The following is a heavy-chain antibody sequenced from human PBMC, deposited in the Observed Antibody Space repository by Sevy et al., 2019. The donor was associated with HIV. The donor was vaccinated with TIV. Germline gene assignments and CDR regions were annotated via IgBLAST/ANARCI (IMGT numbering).Heavy chain of an antibody. D-gene: IGHD1-26*01. CDR2: IKSKIDGATR. J-gene: IGHJ4*02. Sequence: GGSLRLSCEASGFTFNNAWMSWVRQAPGKGLEWVGRIKSKIDGATRDFAAPVKGRFAISRDDSKNTLYLQMNSLKTEDTAVYYCTAGVGTSAFEYWGRGVLVTLSS. V-gene: IGHV3-15*01. CDR3: TAGVGTSAFEY. CDR1: GFTFNNAW.